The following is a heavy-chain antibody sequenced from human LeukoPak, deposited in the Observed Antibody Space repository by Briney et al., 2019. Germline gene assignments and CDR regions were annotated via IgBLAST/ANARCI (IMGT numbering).Heavy chain of an antibody. CDR1: GFTFRDYV. CDR3: ARGPCVRLDSGSFFDY. D-gene: IGHD1-26*01. Sequence: GGSLRLSCEAAGFTFRDYVMNWVRQAPGKGLEWVSSISGGGDKATYAESVRGRFTVSRDSSRNTVYLQMNSLRAEDTAFYFSARGPCVRLDSGSFFDYWGQGTLGTVSS. CDR2: ISGGGDKA. V-gene: IGHV3-23*01. J-gene: IGHJ4*02.